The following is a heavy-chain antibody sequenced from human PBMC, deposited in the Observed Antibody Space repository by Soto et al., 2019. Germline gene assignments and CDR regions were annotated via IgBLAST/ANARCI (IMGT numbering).Heavy chain of an antibody. J-gene: IGHJ4*01. CDR1: GFTVGNYA. D-gene: IGHD6-19*01. CDR2: ISYDGSNK. Sequence: RGASRLSRTAAGFTVGNYAMSWFRQAPGKGLEWVAVISYDGSNKYYADSVKGRFTISRDNSKNTLYLQMNSLRAEDTAVYYCAFGYSSCWYAIDYCDLDTLVPV. CDR3: AFGYSSCWYAIDY. V-gene: IGHV3-30-3*01.